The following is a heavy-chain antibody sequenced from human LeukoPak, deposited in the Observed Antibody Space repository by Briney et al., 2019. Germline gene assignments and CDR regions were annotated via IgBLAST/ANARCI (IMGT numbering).Heavy chain of an antibody. D-gene: IGHD6-6*01. V-gene: IGHV3-21*01. Sequence: GGSLRLSCAASGFTFSRYSMNWVRQAPGKGLEWVSSISSTSSYIFYADSVKGRFTISRDNVKNSLYLQMNSLRADDTAIYYCTSRGLVWGQGFLVTVSS. CDR3: TSRGLV. CDR2: ISSTSSYI. CDR1: GFTFSRYS. J-gene: IGHJ4*02.